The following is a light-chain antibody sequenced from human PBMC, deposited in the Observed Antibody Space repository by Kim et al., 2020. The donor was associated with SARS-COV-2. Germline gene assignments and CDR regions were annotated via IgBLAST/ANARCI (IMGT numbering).Light chain of an antibody. V-gene: IGLV4-69*01. CDR1: SGNINSA. CDR3: QTWDTDNRGV. CDR2: INSDGNH. Sequence: QLVLTQSPSASASLGASVKLTCTLSSGNINSAITWHRQQPEKGPRFLMKINSDGNHNKGDGIPDRFSGSISGAERYLTISSLQSDDEADYYCQTWDTDNRGVFGGGTKLTVL. J-gene: IGLJ3*02.